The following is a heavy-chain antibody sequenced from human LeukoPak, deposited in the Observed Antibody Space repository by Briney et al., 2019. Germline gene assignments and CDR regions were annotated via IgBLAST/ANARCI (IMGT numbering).Heavy chain of an antibody. J-gene: IGHJ4*02. CDR1: GFTFSSYC. CDR3: ARDPEQQLSQTLN. V-gene: IGHV3-21*01. Sequence: GGSLRLSCAASGFTFSSYCMSWVRQAPGKGLEWVSSISSSSSYIYYADSVKGRFTISRDNAKNSLYLQMNSLRADDTAVYYCARDPEQQLSQTLNWGQGTLVTVSS. D-gene: IGHD6-13*01. CDR2: ISSSSSYI.